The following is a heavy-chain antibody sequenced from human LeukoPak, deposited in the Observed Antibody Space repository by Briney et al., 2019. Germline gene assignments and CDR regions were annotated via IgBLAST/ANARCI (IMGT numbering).Heavy chain of an antibody. J-gene: IGHJ4*02. V-gene: IGHV3-23*01. CDR3: AKTRNYGGNAYYFDY. CDR1: GFTFSSYA. Sequence: PGGSLRLSCAASGFTFSSYAMSWVRQAPGKGLEWVSGIIGSGGSTYYADSVKGRFTISRDNSKNTVYLQMNSLRADDTAVYYCAKTRNYGGNAYYFDYWGQGTLVTVSS. CDR2: IIGSGGST. D-gene: IGHD4-23*01.